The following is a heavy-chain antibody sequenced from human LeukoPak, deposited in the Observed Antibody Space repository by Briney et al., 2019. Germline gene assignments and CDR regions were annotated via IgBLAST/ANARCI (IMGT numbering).Heavy chain of an antibody. Sequence: SETLSLTCTVSGGSISSYYWSWIRQPPGKGLEWIGYIYYSGSTNYNPSLKSRVTISVDTSKNQFSLKLSSVTAADTAVYYCARRPLWLKSYWFDPWGQGTLVTVSS. CDR2: IYYSGST. CDR3: ARRPLWLKSYWFDP. CDR1: GGSISSYY. V-gene: IGHV4-59*12. J-gene: IGHJ5*02. D-gene: IGHD5-18*01.